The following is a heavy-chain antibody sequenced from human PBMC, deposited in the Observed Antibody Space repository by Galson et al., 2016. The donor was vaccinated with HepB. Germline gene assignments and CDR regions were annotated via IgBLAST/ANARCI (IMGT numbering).Heavy chain of an antibody. D-gene: IGHD1-1*01. J-gene: IGHJ4*02. CDR1: SGSIYRYY. CDR2: IYYDGST. V-gene: IGHV4-59*01. CDR3: ARGRRWLDY. Sequence: SETLSLTCTVSSGSIYRYYWSWIRQSPGKGLEWIGYIYYDGSTNYNPSLESRVTISVDTPKNRFSLKVTSVTAADTAVYYCARGRRWLDYWGQGTLVTVSS.